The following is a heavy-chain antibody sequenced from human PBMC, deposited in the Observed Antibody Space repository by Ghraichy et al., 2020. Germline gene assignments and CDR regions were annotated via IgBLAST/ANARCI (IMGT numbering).Heavy chain of an antibody. V-gene: IGHV3-23*01. Sequence: GGSLRLSCAASGFTFSSYAMSWVRQAPGKGLEWVSEIGVSGGSTYYADSVKGRFTISRDNSKNTLSLQMNSLGAEDTAVYYCAKGRASGGYFLHWGQGTLVTVSS. CDR1: GFTFSSYA. D-gene: IGHD3-10*01. CDR2: IGVSGGST. J-gene: IGHJ1*01. CDR3: AKGRASGGYFLH.